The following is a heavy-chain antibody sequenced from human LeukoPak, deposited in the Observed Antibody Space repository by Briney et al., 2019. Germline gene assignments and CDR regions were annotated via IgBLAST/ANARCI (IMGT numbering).Heavy chain of an antibody. CDR2: INSDGSST. Sequence: PGRSLRLSCAASGFTFSSYGTHWVRQAPGRGLVWVSRINSDGSSTSYADSVKGRFTISRDNAKNTLYLQMNSLRAEDTAVYYCARSRVAQLDYWGQGTLVTVSS. D-gene: IGHD2-15*01. CDR1: GFTFSSYG. J-gene: IGHJ4*02. CDR3: ARSRVAQLDY. V-gene: IGHV3-74*01.